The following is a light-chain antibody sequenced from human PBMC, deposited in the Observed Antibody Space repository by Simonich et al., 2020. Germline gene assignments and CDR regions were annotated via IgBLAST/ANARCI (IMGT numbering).Light chain of an antibody. Sequence: EIVLTQSPATLSLSPGERATLSCRASQSVSSYLAWYQQKPGQAPRLLIYGASTRATGIPARFSGSGSGTEFTVTISSMQSEDFAVYYCQQRSNWITFGQGTRLEIK. V-gene: IGKV3-11*01. CDR2: GAS. CDR1: QSVSSY. J-gene: IGKJ5*01. CDR3: QQRSNWIT.